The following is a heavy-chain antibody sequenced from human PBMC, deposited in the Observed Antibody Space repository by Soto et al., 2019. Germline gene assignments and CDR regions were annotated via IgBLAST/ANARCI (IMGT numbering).Heavy chain of an antibody. CDR1: GYTFTSYY. CDR3: ARTYYDILTGHYYYGMDV. J-gene: IGHJ6*02. CDR2: INPNSGGT. V-gene: IGHV1-2*04. Sequence: ASVKVSCKASGYTFTSYYMHWVRQAPGQGLEWMGWINPNSGGTNYAQKFQGWVTMTRDTSISTAYMELSRLRSDDTAVYYCARTYYDILTGHYYYGMDVWGQGTTVTVSS. D-gene: IGHD3-9*01.